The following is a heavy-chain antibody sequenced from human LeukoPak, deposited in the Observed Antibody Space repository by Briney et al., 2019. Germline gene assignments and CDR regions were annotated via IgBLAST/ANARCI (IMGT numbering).Heavy chain of an antibody. V-gene: IGHV1-2*02. D-gene: IGHD3-22*01. Sequence: ASVKVSCKASGYTFTGYYIHWGRQAPGQGLEWMGWINPNSGGTNYAQKFQGRVTMTRDTSISTAYMELSRLRSDDTAVYYCASMYYYDSSGSYYYYGMDVWGQGTTVTVSS. J-gene: IGHJ6*02. CDR2: INPNSGGT. CDR1: GYTFTGYY. CDR3: ASMYYYDSSGSYYYYGMDV.